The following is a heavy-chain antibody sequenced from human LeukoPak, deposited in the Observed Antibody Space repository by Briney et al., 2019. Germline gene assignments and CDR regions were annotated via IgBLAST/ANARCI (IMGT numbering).Heavy chain of an antibody. CDR1: GGTFSSYA. Sequence: SVTVSCKASGGTFSSYAISWVRQAPGQGLEWMGGIIPIFGTANYAQKFQGRVTITADESTSTAYMELSSLRSEDTAVYYCARDFGDGYNYRHDAFDIWGQATMVTVSS. CDR3: ARDFGDGYNYRHDAFDI. J-gene: IGHJ3*02. CDR2: IIPIFGTA. V-gene: IGHV1-69*13. D-gene: IGHD5-24*01.